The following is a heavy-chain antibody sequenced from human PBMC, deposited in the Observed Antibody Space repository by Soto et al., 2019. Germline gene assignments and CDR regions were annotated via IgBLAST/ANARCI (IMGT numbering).Heavy chain of an antibody. CDR1: GYTFTNSG. J-gene: IGHJ6*02. CDR2: IGAYNGHT. CDR3: AREDYYDSSGYLPVRYYFGMDV. V-gene: IGHV1-18*01. Sequence: ASVKVSCKASGYTFTNSGISWGRQAPGQGLEWMGWIGAYNGHTKYAQKLQGRVTVTTDTSTSTAYMELRSLKSDDTAVYYCAREDYYDSSGYLPVRYYFGMDVWGQGTTVTVSS. D-gene: IGHD3-22*01.